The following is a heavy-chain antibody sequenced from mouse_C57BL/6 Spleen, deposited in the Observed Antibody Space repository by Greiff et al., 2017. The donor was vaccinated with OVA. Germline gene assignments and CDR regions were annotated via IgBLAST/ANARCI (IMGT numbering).Heavy chain of an antibody. D-gene: IGHD1-1*01. CDR3: ARPYGSSWYFDV. CDR2: IDPSDSYT. J-gene: IGHJ1*03. CDR1: GYTFTSYW. V-gene: IGHV1-69*01. Sequence: QVQLKQPGAELVMPGASVKLSCKASGYTFTSYWMHWVKQRPGQGLEWIGEIDPSDSYTNYNQKFKGKSTLTVDKSSSTAYMQLSSLTSEDSAVYYCARPYGSSWYFDVWGTGTTVTVSS.